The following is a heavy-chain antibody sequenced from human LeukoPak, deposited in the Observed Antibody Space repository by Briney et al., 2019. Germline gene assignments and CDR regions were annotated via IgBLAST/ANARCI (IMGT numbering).Heavy chain of an antibody. J-gene: IGHJ4*02. V-gene: IGHV3-7*03. CDR2: IKQDGSEK. CDR1: GFTFSSYW. Sequence: PGGSLRLSCAASGFTFSSYWMSWVRQAPGKGLEWVANIKQDGSEKYYVDSVKGRFTISRDNAKNSLYLQMNSLRAEDTAVYYCARAQRGYSYGLNPGFDYWGQGTLVTVSS. D-gene: IGHD5-18*01. CDR3: ARAQRGYSYGLNPGFDY.